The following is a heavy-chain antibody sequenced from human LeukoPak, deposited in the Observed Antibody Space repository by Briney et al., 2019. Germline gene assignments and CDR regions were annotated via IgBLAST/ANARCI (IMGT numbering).Heavy chain of an antibody. Sequence: GGSLRLSCTPSGFTFSSHAMSWVRQAPGKGLEWVSGISGSGDNTYYADSVKGRFTISRDNSENTLYLQVNSLRAEDTAIYYCAKFADSSGYYHLGWGQGTLVTVSS. CDR3: AKFADSSGYYHLG. CDR2: ISGSGDNT. CDR1: GFTFSSHA. J-gene: IGHJ4*02. D-gene: IGHD3-22*01. V-gene: IGHV3-23*01.